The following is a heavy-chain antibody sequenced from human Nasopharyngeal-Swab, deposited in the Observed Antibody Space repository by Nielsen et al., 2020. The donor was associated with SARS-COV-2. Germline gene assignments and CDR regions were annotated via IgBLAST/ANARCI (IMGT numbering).Heavy chain of an antibody. D-gene: IGHD3-10*01. J-gene: IGHJ4*02. V-gene: IGHV4-31*02. CDR3: ARGGYGSESYHFDY. CDR2: IYYSGST. Sequence: RQAPGKGLEWIGYIYYSGSTYYNPSLKSRVTISVDTSKNQFSLKLSSVTAADTAVYYCARGGYGSESYHFDYWGQGTLVTVSS.